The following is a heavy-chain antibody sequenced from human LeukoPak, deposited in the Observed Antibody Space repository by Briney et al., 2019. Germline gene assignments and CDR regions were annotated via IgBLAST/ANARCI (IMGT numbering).Heavy chain of an antibody. CDR3: AKDIRAIWFGESNGGLHLDY. J-gene: IGHJ4*02. CDR1: GFTFDDYI. Sequence: PGGSLRLSCAASGFTFDDYIKHWVRQAPGKGLEWVSLISCDGGSTYYADSVKGRFTISRDNSKNSLYLQMNSLRTEDTALYYCAKDIRAIWFGESNGGLHLDYWGQGTLVTVSS. V-gene: IGHV3-43*01. CDR2: ISCDGGST. D-gene: IGHD3-10*01.